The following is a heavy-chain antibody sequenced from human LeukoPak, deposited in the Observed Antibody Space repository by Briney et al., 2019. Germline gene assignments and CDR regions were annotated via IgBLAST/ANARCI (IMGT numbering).Heavy chain of an antibody. J-gene: IGHJ6*02. D-gene: IGHD3-22*01. CDR1: GYSFTKYW. V-gene: IGHV5-51*01. Sequence: GESLKISCQASGYSFTKYWIAWVRQMPEKGLEWMAIIYPGDPDARYSPSFQGHVTISADKSLSTVYLQWSSLKASDTAMYYCARLRYYYDSSGSINYYYYYGMDVWGQGTTVTVSS. CDR2: IYPGDPDA. CDR3: ARLRYYYDSSGSINYYYYYGMDV.